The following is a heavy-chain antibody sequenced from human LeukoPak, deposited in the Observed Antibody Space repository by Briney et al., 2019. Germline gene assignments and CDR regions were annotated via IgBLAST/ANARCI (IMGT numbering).Heavy chain of an antibody. D-gene: IGHD1-14*01. V-gene: IGHV4-4*07. CDR3: AREPDEGYYYMDV. CDR1: GGSINSYF. CDR2: IYTSGST. Sequence: SETLSLTCTVSGGSINSYFWSWIRQPAGKGLEWIGRIYTSGSTNYNPSLKSRVTMSVDTSKNQFSLKLSSVTAADTAVYYCAREPDEGYYYMDVWGKGTTVTISS. J-gene: IGHJ6*03.